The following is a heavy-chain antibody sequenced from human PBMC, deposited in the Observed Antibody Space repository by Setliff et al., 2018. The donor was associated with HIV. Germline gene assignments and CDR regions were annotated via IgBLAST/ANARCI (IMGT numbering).Heavy chain of an antibody. Sequence: PGGSLRLSCAASGFTFSSFAMSWVRQVPGKGLAWVSAISGSGDNTYYADFVKGRFTISRDNSKNTLYLQMNSLRPEDTALYYCARETPNSGWYRKEGYYFDYWGQGTLVTVSS. J-gene: IGHJ4*02. CDR1: GFTFSSFA. D-gene: IGHD6-19*01. CDR2: ISGSGDNT. CDR3: ARETPNSGWYRKEGYYFDY. V-gene: IGHV3-23*01.